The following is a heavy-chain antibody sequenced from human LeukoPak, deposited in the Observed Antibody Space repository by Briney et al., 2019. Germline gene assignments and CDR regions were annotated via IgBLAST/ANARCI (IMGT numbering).Heavy chain of an antibody. V-gene: IGHV3-21*01. CDR1: GFTFSSYS. CDR3: ARARMNAFDI. J-gene: IGHJ3*02. Sequence: GGSLRLSCAASGFTFSSYSMNWVRQAPGKGLEWVSSICSSSSYIYYADSGKGRFTISRDNAKNSLYLQMNSLRAEDTAVYYCARARMNAFDIWGQGTMVTVSS. CDR2: ICSSSSYI. D-gene: IGHD2/OR15-2a*01.